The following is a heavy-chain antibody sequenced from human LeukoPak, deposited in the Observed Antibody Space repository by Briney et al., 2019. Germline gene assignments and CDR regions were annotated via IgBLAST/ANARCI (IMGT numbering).Heavy chain of an antibody. V-gene: IGHV3-23*01. CDR3: AAQQWLVTNYDY. D-gene: IGHD6-19*01. CDR2: VSGNGGIT. CDR1: GFTFSSYA. J-gene: IGHJ4*02. Sequence: PGGSLRLSCAASGFTFSSYAMSWVRQAPGKGLEWVSTVSGNGGITYYADSVKGRFTISRDNAKNSLYLQMNSLRAEDTAVYYCAAQQWLVTNYDYWGQGTLVTVSS.